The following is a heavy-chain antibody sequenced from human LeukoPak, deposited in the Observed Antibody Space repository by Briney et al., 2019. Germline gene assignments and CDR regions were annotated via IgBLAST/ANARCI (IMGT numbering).Heavy chain of an antibody. V-gene: IGHV3-30*01. D-gene: IGHD1-26*01. CDR3: ARVAGWVAREGFGY. CDR1: GFTLTSYP. J-gene: IGHJ4*02. CDR2: ISNDGSKK. Sequence: GRSLRLSCAASGFTLTSYPMHWARQAPGKGRECGAVISNDGSKKSYADSVKGRFTISRENSQNTVDLQMNSLRAEDTAVYYCARVAGWVAREGFGYWGQGTLVTVSS.